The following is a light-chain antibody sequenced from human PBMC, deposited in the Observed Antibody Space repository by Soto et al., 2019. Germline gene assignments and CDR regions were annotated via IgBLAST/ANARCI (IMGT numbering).Light chain of an antibody. CDR2: GAS. V-gene: IGKV3D-15*01. Sequence: EIVMTQSTATLSVSPGERATLSCRPSQIVITKLAWYQQKPGQAPRLLIYGASTRATGIPARFSGSGSGTEFTLTISSLQSEDFAVYFCQQYHDWPPLTFGGGTKVEIK. J-gene: IGKJ4*01. CDR1: QIVITK. CDR3: QQYHDWPPLT.